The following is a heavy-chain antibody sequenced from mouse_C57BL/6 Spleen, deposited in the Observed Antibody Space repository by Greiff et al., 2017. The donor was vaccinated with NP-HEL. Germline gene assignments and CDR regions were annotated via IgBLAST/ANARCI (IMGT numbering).Heavy chain of an antibody. CDR3: ARRWDDGYGY. D-gene: IGHD2-3*01. CDR2: IYPRSGNT. CDR1: GYTFTSYG. Sequence: VQLVESGAELARPGASVKLSCKASGYTFTSYGISWVKQRTGQGLEWIGEIYPRSGNTYYNEKFKGKATLTADKSSSTAYMELRSLTSEDSAVYFCARRWDDGYGYWGQGTTLTVSS. J-gene: IGHJ2*01. V-gene: IGHV1-81*01.